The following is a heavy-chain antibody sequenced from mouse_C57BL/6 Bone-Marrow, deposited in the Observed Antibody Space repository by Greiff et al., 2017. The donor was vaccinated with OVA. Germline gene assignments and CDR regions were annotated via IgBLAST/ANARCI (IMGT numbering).Heavy chain of an antibody. Sequence: VQLQESGPELARPWASVKISCQAFYTFSRRVHFAIRDTNYWMQWVKQRPGQGLEWIGAIYPGKGDTSYMQKFKGKATLTADKSSRTPYMQLSSLASEDSAVYYCAGDYGGAWFAYWGQGTLVTVSA. CDR1: YTFSRRVH. V-gene: IGHV1-87*01. CDR3: SEDSAVYYCAGDYGGAWFAY. D-gene: IGHD2-4*01. J-gene: IGHJ3*01. CDR2: GQGLEWIG.